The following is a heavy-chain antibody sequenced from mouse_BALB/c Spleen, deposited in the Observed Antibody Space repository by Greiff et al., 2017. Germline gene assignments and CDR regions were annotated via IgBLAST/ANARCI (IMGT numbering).Heavy chain of an antibody. CDR3: ARSLYGYYEGYFDY. D-gene: IGHD2-3*01. J-gene: IGHJ2*01. Sequence: QVQLQQSGAELVMPGASVKMSCKASGYTFTDYWMHWVKQRPGQGLEWIGAIDTSDSYTSYNQKFKGKATLTVDESSSTAYLQLSSLTSEDSAVYYCARSLYGYYEGYFDYWGQGTTLTVSS. CDR1: GYTFTDYW. V-gene: IGHV1-69*01. CDR2: IDTSDSYT.